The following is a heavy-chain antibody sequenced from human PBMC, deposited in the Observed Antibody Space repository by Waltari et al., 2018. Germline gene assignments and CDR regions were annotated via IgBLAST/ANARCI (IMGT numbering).Heavy chain of an antibody. CDR3: ARIDGYNPDY. CDR1: GFTFRSYS. CDR2: ISSGGSNI. J-gene: IGHJ4*02. D-gene: IGHD5-18*01. V-gene: IGHV3-21*01. Sequence: EVQLVESGGELVKPGGSLRLPSAPSGFTFRSYSMNGVRQVPGKGLEFFSFISSGGSNIYYADSVKGRFTISRDNAKNSLYLQMNSLRVDDTAVYYCARIDGYNPDYWGQGTLVTVSS.